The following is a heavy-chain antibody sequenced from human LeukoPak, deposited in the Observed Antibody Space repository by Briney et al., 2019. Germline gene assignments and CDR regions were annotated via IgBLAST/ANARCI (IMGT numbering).Heavy chain of an antibody. CDR3: ARQWGSYAPSWYFDL. V-gene: IGHV4-61*02. D-gene: IGHD3-16*01. CDR2: IYSTGNT. CDR1: GGSISSGSYY. J-gene: IGHJ2*01. Sequence: PSQTLSLTCTVSGGSISSGSYYWSWIRQPAGKGLEWIVRIYSTGNTNDNPSLKSRVTISVDTSKNQFSLKLSSVTAADTAVYYCARQWGSYAPSWYFDLWGRGTLVTVSS.